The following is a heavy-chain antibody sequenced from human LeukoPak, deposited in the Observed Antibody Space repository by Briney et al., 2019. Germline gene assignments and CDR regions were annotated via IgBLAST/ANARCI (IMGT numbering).Heavy chain of an antibody. V-gene: IGHV4-59*08. CDR3: ARLRVAHFDY. CDR1: GGSISSYY. D-gene: IGHD3-3*01. Sequence: SETLSLTCTVSGGSISSYYWSGIRQPPGKGLEWIGYIYYSGSTNYNPSIKSRVTMSVDTSKNQFSLKLSSVTAADTAVYYCARLRVAHFDYWGQGTLVTVSS. J-gene: IGHJ4*02. CDR2: IYYSGST.